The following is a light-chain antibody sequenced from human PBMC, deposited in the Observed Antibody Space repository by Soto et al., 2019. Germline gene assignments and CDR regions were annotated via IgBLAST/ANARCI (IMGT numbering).Light chain of an antibody. Sequence: DIQLTQSPSFLSASVGDRVTITCRASQGISSYLAWYQQRPGKAPKLLIYAASTLQSGVPSRFSGSGSGTECTLTISSLQPEDFATYYCQQLNTYPGTFGGGTKVEIK. V-gene: IGKV1-9*01. CDR3: QQLNTYPGT. CDR1: QGISSY. J-gene: IGKJ4*01. CDR2: AAS.